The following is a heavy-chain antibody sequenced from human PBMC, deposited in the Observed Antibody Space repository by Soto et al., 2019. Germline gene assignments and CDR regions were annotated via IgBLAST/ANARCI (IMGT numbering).Heavy chain of an antibody. D-gene: IGHD3-16*02. CDR3: AHLMITYGGVLADDAFDI. Sequence: QITLKESGPTLVKPTQTLTLTCTFSGFSLSAATVGVAWLRQPPGTALEWLAVIYWDGDKRYSPSLNSRLTTTKDTSRNQVVLTMTNMEPVDTATYYCAHLMITYGGVLADDAFDIWVPGRMITVSS. CDR2: IYWDGDK. CDR1: GFSLSAATVG. V-gene: IGHV2-5*02. J-gene: IGHJ3*02.